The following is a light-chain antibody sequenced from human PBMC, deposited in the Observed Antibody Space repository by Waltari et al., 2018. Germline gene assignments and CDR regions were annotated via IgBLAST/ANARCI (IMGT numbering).Light chain of an antibody. J-gene: IGLJ7*01. CDR1: ISNIGNTY. CDR2: ENT. CDR3: GTWDSSLSGAV. V-gene: IGLV1-51*02. Sequence: QSVLTQPPSVSAAPGQRVTISCSGGISNIGNTYVTWYRHFPGTAPKLPIYENTERPSGIPGRFSGSKSGTSATLDITGLQAGDEADYYCGTWDSSLSGAVFGGGTHLTVL.